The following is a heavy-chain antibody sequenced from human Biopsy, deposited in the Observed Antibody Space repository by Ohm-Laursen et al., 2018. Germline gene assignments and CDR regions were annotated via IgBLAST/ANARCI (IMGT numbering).Heavy chain of an antibody. Sequence: SETLSLTCTVSGDSVTKYYWSWIRQPPGKGLEWIGHIYYSVMTNYNPSLQSRVSISVDTSRNQVSLTLSSVTAADTTVYYFARDSGILNYDNCKYYHYDGMDVWGQGTKVTVSS. CDR2: IYYSVMT. CDR3: ARDSGILNYDNCKYYHYDGMDV. CDR1: GDSVTKYY. D-gene: IGHD1-20*01. J-gene: IGHJ6*02. V-gene: IGHV4-59*02.